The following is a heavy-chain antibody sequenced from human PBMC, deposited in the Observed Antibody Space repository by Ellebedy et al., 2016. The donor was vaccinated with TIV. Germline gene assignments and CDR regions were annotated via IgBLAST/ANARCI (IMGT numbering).Heavy chain of an antibody. V-gene: IGHV1-2*02. CDR3: AQGGGVGTTNFDY. CDR2: INPNSGGT. D-gene: IGHD1-26*01. J-gene: IGHJ4*02. CDR1: GFTFTGYY. Sequence: AASVKVSCKASGFTFTGYYMHWVRQAPGQGLEWMGWINPNSGGTKYAQKFLGRVTMTRDTSISTAYMELSRVRSDDTAMYYCAQGGGVGTTNFDYWGQGTLVTVSS.